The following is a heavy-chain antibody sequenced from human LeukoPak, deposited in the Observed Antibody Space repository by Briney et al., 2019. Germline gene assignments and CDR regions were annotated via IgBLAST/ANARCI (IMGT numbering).Heavy chain of an antibody. CDR2: IYYSGST. CDR1: GGSISDYY. Sequence: SETLSLTCTVSGGSISDYYWSWIRQPPGKGLEWIGYIYYSGSTNYNPSLKSRVTISVDTSKNQFSLKLSSVTAADTAVYYCARGGGTVDYWGQGTLVTVSS. CDR3: ARGGGTVDY. J-gene: IGHJ4*02. V-gene: IGHV4-59*01.